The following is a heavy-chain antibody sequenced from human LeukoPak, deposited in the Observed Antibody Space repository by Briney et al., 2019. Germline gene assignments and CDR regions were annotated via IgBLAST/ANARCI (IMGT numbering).Heavy chain of an antibody. Sequence: GGSLRLSCAASGFTFSSYSMNWVRQAPGKGLEWVSYISSSSSTIYYADSVKGRFTISRDNAKNSLYLQMNSLRAEDTAVYYCAREAYYDILTGYYSGGDYWGQGTLVTVSS. V-gene: IGHV3-48*01. CDR2: ISSSSSTI. CDR1: GFTFSSYS. D-gene: IGHD3-9*01. CDR3: AREAYYDILTGYYSGGDY. J-gene: IGHJ4*02.